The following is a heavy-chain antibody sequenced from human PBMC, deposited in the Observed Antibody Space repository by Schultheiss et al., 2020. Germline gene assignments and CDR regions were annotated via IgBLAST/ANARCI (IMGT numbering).Heavy chain of an antibody. CDR2: IYYSEGT. J-gene: IGHJ5*02. CDR1: GGSISSTTYY. Sequence: SETLPLTCTVSGGSISSTTYYWGWIRQPPGKGLEWIGSIYYSEGTYYNPSLKSRVTISVDTSKNQFSLNLSSVTAADTALYYCARAIVNYGFWSGYRSNWFDPWGQGTLVTVSS. V-gene: IGHV4-39*01. D-gene: IGHD3-3*01. CDR3: ARAIVNYGFWSGYRSNWFDP.